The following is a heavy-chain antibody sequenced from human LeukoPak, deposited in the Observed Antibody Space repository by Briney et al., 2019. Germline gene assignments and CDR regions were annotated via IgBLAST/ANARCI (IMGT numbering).Heavy chain of an antibody. CDR1: GFTFSSYG. CDR3: AKDAAYDILTGSESYYYYYGMDV. V-gene: IGHV3-30*18. Sequence: PGGSLRLSCAASGFTFSSYGMHWVRQAPGKGLEWVAVISYDGSNKYYADSVKGRFTISRDNSKNTLYLQMNSLRAEDTAVYYCAKDAAYDILTGSESYYYYYGMDVWGQGTTVTVSS. CDR2: ISYDGSNK. J-gene: IGHJ6*02. D-gene: IGHD3-9*01.